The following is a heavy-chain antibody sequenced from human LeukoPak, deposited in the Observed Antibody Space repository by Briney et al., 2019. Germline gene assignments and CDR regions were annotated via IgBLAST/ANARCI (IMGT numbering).Heavy chain of an antibody. Sequence: TLSLTCTVSGGSVSSGSYYWTWIRQPAGKGLEWIGRIYSSGSTNYNPSLKSRVTVSVDTSKNQFSLKLSSVTAADTAVYYCARLEYCGAESNYDGVDVWGQGTTVTVSS. J-gene: IGHJ6*02. CDR3: ARLEYCGAESNYDGVDV. CDR2: IYSSGST. D-gene: IGHD2-21*01. V-gene: IGHV4-61*02. CDR1: GGSVSSGSYY.